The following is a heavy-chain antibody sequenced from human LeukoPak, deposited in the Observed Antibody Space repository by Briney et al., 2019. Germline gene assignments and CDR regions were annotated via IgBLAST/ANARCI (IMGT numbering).Heavy chain of an antibody. V-gene: IGHV4-31*03. CDR3: ARGARMTDAFDI. D-gene: IGHD6-6*01. Sequence: SETLSLTCTVSGGSISSGGYYWSWIRQHPGKGLEWIGYIYYSGSTYCNPSLKSRVTISVDTSKNQFSLKLSSVTAADTAVYYCARGARMTDAFDIWGQGTMVTVSS. J-gene: IGHJ3*02. CDR1: GGSISSGGYY. CDR2: IYYSGST.